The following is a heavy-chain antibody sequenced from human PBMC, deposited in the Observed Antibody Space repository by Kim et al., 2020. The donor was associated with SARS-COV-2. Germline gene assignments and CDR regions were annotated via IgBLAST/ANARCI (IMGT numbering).Heavy chain of an antibody. J-gene: IGHJ3*02. D-gene: IGHD2-21*01. CDR2: LNTANGNT. CDR3: ARGPRYYSGAFDI. Sequence: ASVKVSCKASGYTFIKYAMNWVRQAPGQRPECMGWLNTANGNTKYAQKWQGRVIITRDASASTAYMEVTSLRSEDTAVYYCARGPRYYSGAFDIWGQGTM. CDR1: GYTFIKYA. V-gene: IGHV1-3*04.